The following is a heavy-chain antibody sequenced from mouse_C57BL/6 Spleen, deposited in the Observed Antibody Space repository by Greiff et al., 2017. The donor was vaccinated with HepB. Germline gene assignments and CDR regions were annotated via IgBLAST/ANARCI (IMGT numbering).Heavy chain of an antibody. CDR3: ARQITTGVRPQEGYFDV. CDR2: IDPETGGT. J-gene: IGHJ1*03. Sequence: VQLQQSGAELVRPGASVTLSCKASGYTFTDYEMHWVKQTPVHGLEWIGAIDPETGGTAYNQKFKGKAILTADKSSSTAYMERRSLTSEDSAVYYSARQITTGVRPQEGYFDVWGTGTTVTASS. CDR1: GYTFTDYE. D-gene: IGHD1-1*01. V-gene: IGHV1-15*01.